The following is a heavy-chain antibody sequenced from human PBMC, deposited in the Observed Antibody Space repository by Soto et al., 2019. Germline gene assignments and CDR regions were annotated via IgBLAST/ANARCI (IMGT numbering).Heavy chain of an antibody. CDR2: IIPIFGTA. CDR1: GGTFSSYA. CDR3: AGPTYYYDSSGYFDAFDI. Sequence: GASVKVSCKASGGTFSSYAISWVRQAPGQGLEWMGGIIPIFGTANYAQKFQGRVTITADESTSTAYMELSSLRSEDTAVYYCAGPTYYYDSSGYFDAFDIWGQGTMVTVSS. J-gene: IGHJ3*02. V-gene: IGHV1-69*13. D-gene: IGHD3-22*01.